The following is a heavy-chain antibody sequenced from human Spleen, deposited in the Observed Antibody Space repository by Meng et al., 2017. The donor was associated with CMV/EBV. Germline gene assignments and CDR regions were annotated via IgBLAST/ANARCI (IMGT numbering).Heavy chain of an antibody. J-gene: IGHJ5*02. CDR3: AREDYGAPTANWFDP. V-gene: IGHV4-59*01. CDR2: IYYTGST. Sequence: SETLSLTCTVSGGSITTNYWSWIRQPPGKGLEWIGYIYYTGSTHYNPSLESRVTISVDTSKKQFSLKLSSVTAADTAVYYCAREDYGAPTANWFDPWGQGSPVTVSS. D-gene: IGHD4/OR15-4a*01. CDR1: GGSITTNY.